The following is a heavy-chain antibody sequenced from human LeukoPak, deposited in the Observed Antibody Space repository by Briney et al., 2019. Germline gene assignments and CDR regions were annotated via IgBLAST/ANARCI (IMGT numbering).Heavy chain of an antibody. V-gene: IGHV1-69*13. CDR1: GGTFSSDA. J-gene: IGHJ4*02. CDR3: ARWYCSGGSCSKYYFDY. CDR2: IIPILGTA. D-gene: IGHD2-15*01. Sequence: ASVKVSCKASGGTFSSDAISWVRQAPGQGLEWMGGIIPILGTANSAQKFQGRVTITADESTSTAYMELSSLRSEDTAVYYCARWYCSGGSCSKYYFDYWGQGTLVTVSS.